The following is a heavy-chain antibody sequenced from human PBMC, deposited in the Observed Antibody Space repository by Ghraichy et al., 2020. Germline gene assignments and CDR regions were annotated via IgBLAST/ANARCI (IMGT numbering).Heavy chain of an antibody. D-gene: IGHD4-17*01. CDR1: GFSLSTSGVG. V-gene: IGHV2-5*01. Sequence: SGPTLVKPTQTLTLTCTFSGFSLSTSGVGVGWIRQPPGKALEWLALIYWNDDKRYSPSLKSRLTITKDTSKNQVVLTMTNMDPVDTATYYCARTDYGDYGDQGGLDYWGQGTLVTVSS. J-gene: IGHJ4*02. CDR3: ARTDYGDYGDQGGLDY. CDR2: IYWNDDK.